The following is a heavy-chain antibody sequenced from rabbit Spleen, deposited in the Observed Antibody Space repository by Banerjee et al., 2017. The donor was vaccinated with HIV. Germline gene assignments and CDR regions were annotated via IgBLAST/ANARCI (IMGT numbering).Heavy chain of an antibody. CDR1: GFSFSSSYW. D-gene: IGHD3-3*01. Sequence: QEQLEESGGDLVKPEGSLTLTCTASGFSFSSSYWICWVRQAPGKGLEWIACIYTGSGNTWYASWAKGRFTISKTSSTTVTLQMTSLTAADTATYFCARVSFAADINLWGPGTLVTVS. CDR3: ARVSFAADINL. V-gene: IGHV1S45*01. J-gene: IGHJ4*01. CDR2: IYTGSGNT.